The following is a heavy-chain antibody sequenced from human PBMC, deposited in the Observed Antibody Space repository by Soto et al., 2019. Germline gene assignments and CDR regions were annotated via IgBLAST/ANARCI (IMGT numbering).Heavy chain of an antibody. CDR3: ATRAIVVVVAAIPLAHDY. CDR1: GFTFSSYA. Sequence: QGESLKISCAASGFTFSSYAMSWVRQAPGKGLEWVSAISGSGGSTYYADSVKGRFTISRDNSKNTLYLQMNSLRAEDTAVYYYATRAIVVVVAAIPLAHDYWGQGTLVTVSS. V-gene: IGHV3-23*01. J-gene: IGHJ4*02. CDR2: ISGSGGST. D-gene: IGHD2-15*01.